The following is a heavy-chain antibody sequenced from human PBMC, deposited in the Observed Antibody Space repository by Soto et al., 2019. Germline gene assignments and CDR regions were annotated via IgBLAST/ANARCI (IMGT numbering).Heavy chain of an antibody. CDR3: TTGTAVAIYYFDY. Sequence: EVQLVESGGGLVKPGGSLRLSCAASGFTFSNAWMSWVRQAPGKGLEWVGRIKSRTDGGTTDYAAPVKGRFTISRDDSKNTLFLQMNSLKTEDTAVHYCTTGTAVAIYYFDYWGQGTLVTVSS. CDR1: GFTFSNAW. D-gene: IGHD5-18*01. V-gene: IGHV3-15*01. CDR2: IKSRTDGGTT. J-gene: IGHJ4*02.